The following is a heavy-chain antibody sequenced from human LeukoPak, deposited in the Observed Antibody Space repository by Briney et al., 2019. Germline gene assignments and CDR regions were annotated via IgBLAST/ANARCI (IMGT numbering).Heavy chain of an antibody. CDR1: GYTLSSYG. CDR3: ARRACAYSHPYDY. CDR2: FSAYKGKT. V-gene: IGHV1-18*01. Sequence: GGSVKLSCTASGYTLSSYGISWGREAPGQGLEWMGWFSAYKGKTKYAHKLQGRVTMTTDTSTSNAYMELRSLRSDDTAVYYCARRACAYSHPYDYWGQGTLVTVSS. J-gene: IGHJ4*02. D-gene: IGHD4/OR15-4a*01.